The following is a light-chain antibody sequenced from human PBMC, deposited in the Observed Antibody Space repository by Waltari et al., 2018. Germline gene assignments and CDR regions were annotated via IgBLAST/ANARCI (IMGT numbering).Light chain of an antibody. CDR2: QDS. Sequence: SYELTQPPSVSVSPGQTASITCSGDNLEDRYAFWYQHRPGQSPVLVIFQDSKRPSGIPERFSGSSSGNTATLTISGSQPMDEADYYCRAWDGDTGYVFGAGTRVTVL. CDR1: NLEDRY. V-gene: IGLV3-1*01. CDR3: RAWDGDTGYV. J-gene: IGLJ1*01.